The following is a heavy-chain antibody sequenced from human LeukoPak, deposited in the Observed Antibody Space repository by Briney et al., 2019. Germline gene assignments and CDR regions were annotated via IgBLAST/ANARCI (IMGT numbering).Heavy chain of an antibody. CDR2: IYYSGST. Sequence: SETLSLTCTVSGGSISSYYWSWIRQPPGKGLGWSGYIYYSGSTNYNPSLKSRVTISVDTSKNQFSLKLSSVTAADTAVYYCARGYYYDSSGSVGFDYWGQGTLVTVSS. J-gene: IGHJ4*02. CDR3: ARGYYYDSSGSVGFDY. V-gene: IGHV4-59*01. D-gene: IGHD3-22*01. CDR1: GGSISSYY.